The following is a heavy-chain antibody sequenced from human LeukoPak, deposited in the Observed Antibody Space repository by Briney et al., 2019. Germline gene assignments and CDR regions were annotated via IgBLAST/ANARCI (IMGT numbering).Heavy chain of an antibody. J-gene: IGHJ4*02. Sequence: GGSLRLSCPASGFTFSSYGMHWVRQAPGKGLEWVAVIWYDGSNKYYADSVKGRFTISRDNSKNTLYLQMNSLRAEDTAVYYCAKGSGWYEMDQDYWGQGTLVTVSS. CDR3: AKGSGWYEMDQDY. CDR1: GFTFSSYG. D-gene: IGHD6-19*01. CDR2: IWYDGSNK. V-gene: IGHV3-33*06.